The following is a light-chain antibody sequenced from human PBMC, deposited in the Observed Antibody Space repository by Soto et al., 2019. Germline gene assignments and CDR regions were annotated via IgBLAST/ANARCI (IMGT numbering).Light chain of an antibody. CDR1: QDISNY. V-gene: IGKV1-33*01. Sequence: DIQMTQSPSSLSASVGDRVTITCQASQDISNYLNWYQQKPGKAPKLLIYDASNLETGVPSRFSGSGSGTDFTFTISSLQPEDIATYYCQQYDNLPPSVWAFGQGTKLEIK. J-gene: IGKJ2*01. CDR3: QQYDNLPPSVWA. CDR2: DAS.